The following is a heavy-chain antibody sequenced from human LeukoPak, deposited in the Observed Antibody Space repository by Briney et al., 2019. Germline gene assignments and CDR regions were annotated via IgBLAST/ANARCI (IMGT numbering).Heavy chain of an antibody. D-gene: IGHD1-26*01. CDR3: ARVGSP. CDR2: ISYDGSNK. J-gene: IGHJ5*02. CDR1: GFTFSSYA. Sequence: RSLRLSCAASGFTFSSYAMHWVRQAPGKGLEWVAVISYDGSNKYYADSVKGRFTISRDNSKNTLYLQMNSLRAEDTAVYYCARVGSPWGQGTLVTVSS. V-gene: IGHV3-30-3*01.